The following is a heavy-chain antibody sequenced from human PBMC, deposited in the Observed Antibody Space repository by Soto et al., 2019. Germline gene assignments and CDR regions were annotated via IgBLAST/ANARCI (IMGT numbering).Heavy chain of an antibody. J-gene: IGHJ6*02. Sequence: QVQLVQSGAEVKKPGSSVKVSCKASGGTFSSYAISWVRQAPGQGLEWMGGIIPIFGTANYAQKFQGRVTITADESTSTADMELSSLRSEDTAVYYCARGQGPGDPYFYYSYGMDVWGQGTTVTVSS. CDR1: GGTFSSYA. CDR2: IIPIFGTA. CDR3: ARGQGPGDPYFYYSYGMDV. D-gene: IGHD7-27*01. V-gene: IGHV1-69*01.